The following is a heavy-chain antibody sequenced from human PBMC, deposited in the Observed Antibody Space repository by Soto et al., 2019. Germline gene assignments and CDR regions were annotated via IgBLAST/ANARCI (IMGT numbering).Heavy chain of an antibody. CDR1: GYTFTGYY. CDR3: AREAAAGTGGGRGDGMDV. D-gene: IGHD6-13*01. Sequence: ASVKVSCKASGYTFTGYYMHWVRQAPGQGLEWMGWINPNSGGTNYAQKFQGWVTMTRDTSISTAYMELSRLRSDDTAGYYCAREAAAGTGGGRGDGMDVWGQGTTVTVSS. CDR2: INPNSGGT. V-gene: IGHV1-2*04. J-gene: IGHJ6*02.